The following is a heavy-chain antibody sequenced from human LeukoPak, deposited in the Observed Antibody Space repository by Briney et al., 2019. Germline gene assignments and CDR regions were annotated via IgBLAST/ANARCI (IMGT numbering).Heavy chain of an antibody. V-gene: IGHV3-23*01. CDR2: ISGSGGST. J-gene: IGHJ4*02. Sequence: GGSLRLSCAASGFTFSSYAMSWVRQAPGKGLVWVSAISGSGGSTYYADSVKGRFTISRDNSKNTLYLQMNSLRAEDTAVYYCAKDYYGSGSYRAPHNFDYWGQGTLVTVSS. CDR3: AKDYYGSGSYRAPHNFDY. CDR1: GFTFSSYA. D-gene: IGHD3-10*01.